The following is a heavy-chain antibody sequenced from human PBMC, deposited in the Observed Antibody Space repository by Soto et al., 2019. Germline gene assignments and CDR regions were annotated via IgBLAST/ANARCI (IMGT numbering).Heavy chain of an antibody. CDR1: GYSFTSYW. J-gene: IGHJ6*02. CDR2: TYPGDSDT. Sequence: GESLKISCKGSGYSFTSYWIGWVRQMPGKGLEWMGITYPGDSDTRYSPSFQGQVTISADKSISTAYLQWSSLKASDTAMYYCARLSRSCSSTSCYRAYYYYGMDVWGQGTTVTVSS. CDR3: ARLSRSCSSTSCYRAYYYYGMDV. D-gene: IGHD2-2*01. V-gene: IGHV5-51*01.